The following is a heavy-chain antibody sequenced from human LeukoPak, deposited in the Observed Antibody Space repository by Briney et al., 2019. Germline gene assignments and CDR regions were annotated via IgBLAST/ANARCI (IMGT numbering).Heavy chain of an antibody. J-gene: IGHJ4*02. CDR3: ARGSSSSPPTFDY. D-gene: IGHD6-6*01. V-gene: IGHV3-7*01. CDR1: GFTFSSYW. Sequence: GGSLRLSCAASGFTFSSYWMSWVRQAPGKGLEWVANIKQDGSEKYYVDSVKGRFTISRDNAKNSLYLQMNSLRAEDTAVYYCARGSSSSPPTFDYWGQGTLVTVSS. CDR2: IKQDGSEK.